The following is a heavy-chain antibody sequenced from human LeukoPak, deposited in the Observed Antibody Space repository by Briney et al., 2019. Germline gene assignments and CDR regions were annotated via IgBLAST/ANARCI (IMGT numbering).Heavy chain of an antibody. D-gene: IGHD1-26*01. J-gene: IGHJ4*02. V-gene: IGHV1-8*01. CDR3: ARAVGAPRHFDY. Sequence: ASVKVSCKASGYTFTSYNVKWVRQATGQGLELVGWVNPNSGDTVYAQKFRGRVTMTRDTSISTAYMELSSLRSEDTAVYYCARAVGAPRHFDYWGQGTLVTVSS. CDR2: VNPNSGDT. CDR1: GYTFTSYN.